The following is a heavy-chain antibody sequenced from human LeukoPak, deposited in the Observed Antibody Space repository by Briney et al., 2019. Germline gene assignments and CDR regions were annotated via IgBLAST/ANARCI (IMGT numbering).Heavy chain of an antibody. V-gene: IGHV4-39*07. CDR1: GGSISSSSYY. D-gene: IGHD1-26*01. J-gene: IGHJ3*02. Sequence: PSETLSLTCTVSGGSISSSSYYWGWIRQPPGKGLEWIGRIYTSGSTNYNPSLKSRVTMSVDTSKNQFSLKLSSVTAADTAVYYCAREGKGSGSYLGAFDIWGQGTMVTVSS. CDR3: AREGKGSGSYLGAFDI. CDR2: IYTSGST.